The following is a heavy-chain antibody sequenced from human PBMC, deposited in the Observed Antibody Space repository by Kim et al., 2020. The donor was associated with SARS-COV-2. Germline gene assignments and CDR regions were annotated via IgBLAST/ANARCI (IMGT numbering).Heavy chain of an antibody. V-gene: IGHV5-51*01. J-gene: IGHJ4*02. Sequence: DTRYSPSLPGQVTISADKSISTAYLQWSSLKASDTAMYYCASGYSYGFDYWGQGTLVTVSS. D-gene: IGHD5-18*01. CDR3: ASGYSYGFDY. CDR2: DT.